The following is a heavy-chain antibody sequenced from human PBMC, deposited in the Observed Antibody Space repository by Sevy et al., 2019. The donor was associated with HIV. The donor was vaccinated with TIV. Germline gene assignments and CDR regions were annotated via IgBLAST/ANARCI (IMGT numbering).Heavy chain of an antibody. CDR1: GYTFTGYY. V-gene: IGHV1-2*02. CDR3: ARADTAMAYYYYYGMDV. D-gene: IGHD5-18*01. Sequence: ASVKVSCKASGYTFTGYYMHWVRKAPGQGLEWMGWINPNSGGTNYAQTFQGRVTMTRDTSISTAYMELSRLRSDDTAVYYCARADTAMAYYYYYGMDVWGQGTTVTVSS. CDR2: INPNSGGT. J-gene: IGHJ6*02.